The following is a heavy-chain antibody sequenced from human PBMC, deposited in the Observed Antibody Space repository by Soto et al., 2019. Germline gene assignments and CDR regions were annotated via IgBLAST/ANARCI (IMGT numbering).Heavy chain of an antibody. D-gene: IGHD3-22*01. J-gene: IGHJ3*02. CDR1: GVTCISYW. V-gene: IGHV3-7*04. CDR3: ARGDYYDASGPFSDAFDI. CDR2: IKPDGSQK. Sequence: PGGSLRHSCAASGVTCISYWMSWVRQAPGKGLEWVANIKPDGSQKWYVDSVKGRFTISRDNAKNSLYLQMMSLRAEDTAMYYCARGDYYDASGPFSDAFDIWGQGTMVTVSS.